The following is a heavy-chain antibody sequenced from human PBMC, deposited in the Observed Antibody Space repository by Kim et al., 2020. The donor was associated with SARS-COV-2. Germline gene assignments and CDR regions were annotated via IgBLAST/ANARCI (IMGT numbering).Heavy chain of an antibody. D-gene: IGHD5-12*01. CDR3: AREKVATFDY. CDR1: GGSVSSGSYY. V-gene: IGHV4-61*01. Sequence: SETLSLTCTVSGGSVSSGSYYWSWIRQPPGKGLEWIGYIYYSGSTNYNPSLKSRVTISVHTSKNQFSLKLSSVTAADTAVYYCAREKVATFDYWGQGTLVTVSS. J-gene: IGHJ4*02. CDR2: IYYSGST.